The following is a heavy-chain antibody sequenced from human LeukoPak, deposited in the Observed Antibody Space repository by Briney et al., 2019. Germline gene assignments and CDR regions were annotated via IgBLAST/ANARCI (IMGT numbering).Heavy chain of an antibody. V-gene: IGHV3-23*01. CDR2: ISGSGGST. D-gene: IGHD6-13*01. Sequence: PGGSLRLSCAASGFTFSSYSMNWVRQAPGKGLEWVSAISGSGGSTYYADSVKGRFTISRDNSKNTLYLQMNSLRAEDTAVYYCAKGGSSWYDYFDYWGQGTLVTVSS. CDR3: AKGGSSWYDYFDY. CDR1: GFTFSSYS. J-gene: IGHJ4*02.